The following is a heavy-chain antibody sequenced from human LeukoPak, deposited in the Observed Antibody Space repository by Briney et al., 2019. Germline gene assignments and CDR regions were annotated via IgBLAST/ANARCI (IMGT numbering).Heavy chain of an antibody. CDR3: AKEVHGSGSYSLDY. CDR2: ISYDGSDK. V-gene: IGHV3-30*18. Sequence: GRSLRLSCAASGFTSSSYGFHWVRQAPGKGLEWVALISYDGSDKSYADSVKGRFTISRDNSKNTLYLQMNSLRAEDTAVYYCAKEVHGSGSYSLDYWGQGTLVTVSS. CDR1: GFTSSSYG. D-gene: IGHD3-10*01. J-gene: IGHJ4*02.